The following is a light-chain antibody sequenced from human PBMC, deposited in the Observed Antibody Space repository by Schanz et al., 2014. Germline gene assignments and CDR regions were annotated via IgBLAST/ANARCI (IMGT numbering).Light chain of an antibody. CDR2: EGS. CDR1: SSDVGGYNY. CDR3: SSYAGSNKPWV. Sequence: QSVLTQPPSASGSPGQSVTISCTGTSSDVGGYNYVSWYQQHPGKAPKLMIYEGSKRPSGVPDRFSGSKSGNTASLTVSGLQAEDEADYYCSSYAGSNKPWVFGGGTKLTVL. J-gene: IGLJ3*02. V-gene: IGLV2-8*01.